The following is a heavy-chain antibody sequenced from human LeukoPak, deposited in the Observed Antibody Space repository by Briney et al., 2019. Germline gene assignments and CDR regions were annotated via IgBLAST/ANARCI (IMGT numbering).Heavy chain of an antibody. D-gene: IGHD6-13*01. CDR1: GFTFSDYY. J-gene: IGHJ5*02. V-gene: IGHV3-11*01. Sequence: GGSLRLSCAASGFTFSDYYMSWIRQAPGKGLEGVSYISSSGDTIYYADSVKGRFTVSRDNAKNSLYLQMDSLRAEDTAVYYCARDSSSWYLTGDNWFDPWGQGTLVTVSS. CDR3: ARDSSSWYLTGDNWFDP. CDR2: ISSSGDTI.